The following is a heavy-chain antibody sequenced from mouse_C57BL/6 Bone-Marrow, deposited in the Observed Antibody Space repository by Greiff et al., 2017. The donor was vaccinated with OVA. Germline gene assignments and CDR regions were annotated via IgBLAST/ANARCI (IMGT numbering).Heavy chain of an antibody. V-gene: IGHV10-3*01. CDR2: IRSKSSNYAT. CDR1: GFTFNTYA. D-gene: IGHD1-1*01. Sequence: DVQLVESGGGLVQPKGSLKLSCAASGFTFNTYAMHWVRQAPGKGLEWVARIRSKSSNYATYYADSVKDRFTISRDDSQSMLYLQMNNLKTEDTAMYYCVRAYGGSSLYWYFDVWGTGTTVTVSS. J-gene: IGHJ1*03. CDR3: VRAYGGSSLYWYFDV.